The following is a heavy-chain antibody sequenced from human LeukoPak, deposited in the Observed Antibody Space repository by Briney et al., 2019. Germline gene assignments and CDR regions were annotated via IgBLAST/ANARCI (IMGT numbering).Heavy chain of an antibody. CDR2: IYSGDNT. CDR1: GFTVSSNY. J-gene: IGHJ3*02. D-gene: IGHD2-2*01. Sequence: GGSLRLSCAASGFTVSSNYMSWVRQAPGKGLEWVSVIYSGDNTYYADSVKGRFTISRDNSKNTLYLQMNSLRAEDTAVYYCAKDPDCSSTSCYSTFDAFDIWGQGTMVTVSS. CDR3: AKDPDCSSTSCYSTFDAFDI. V-gene: IGHV3-53*01.